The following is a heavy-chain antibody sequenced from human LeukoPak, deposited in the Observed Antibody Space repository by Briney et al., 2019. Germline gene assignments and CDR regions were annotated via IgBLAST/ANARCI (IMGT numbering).Heavy chain of an antibody. CDR3: ARVRYGYDFAPYYMDV. D-gene: IGHD5-12*01. Sequence: SVKVSCKASGGTSSSYTISWVRQAPGQGLEWMGRIIPILGIANYAQKFQGRVTITADKSTSTAYMELSSLRSEDTAVYYCARVRYGYDFAPYYMDVWGKGTTVTVSS. CDR2: IIPILGIA. V-gene: IGHV1-69*02. CDR1: GGTSSSYT. J-gene: IGHJ6*03.